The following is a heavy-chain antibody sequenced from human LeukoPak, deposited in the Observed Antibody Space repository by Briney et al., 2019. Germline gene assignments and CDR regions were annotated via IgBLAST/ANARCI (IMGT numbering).Heavy chain of an antibody. Sequence: GGSLRLSCAASGFTFSNHGMHWVRQAPGKGLEWVAFIRYDGTDKYYADSVKGRFTISRDNSENTVSLQLNSLRAENTAVYYCGKGLAYTYPYSGNMDVWGKGTTVTISS. J-gene: IGHJ6*03. CDR3: GKGLAYTYPYSGNMDV. V-gene: IGHV3-30*02. CDR2: IRYDGTDK. CDR1: GFTFSNHG. D-gene: IGHD5-18*01.